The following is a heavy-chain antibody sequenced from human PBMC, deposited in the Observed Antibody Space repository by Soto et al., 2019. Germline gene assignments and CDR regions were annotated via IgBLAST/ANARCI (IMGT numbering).Heavy chain of an antibody. CDR3: ARDQYLSFWYYYGSGSYYNGGSNWFDP. Sequence: ASVKVSCKASGYTFTSYSISWVRQAPGQGLEWMGWISAYNGNTNYAQKLQGRVTMTTDTSTSTAYMELRSLRSDDTAVYYCARDQYLSFWYYYGSGSYYNGGSNWFDPWGQGTLVTVPQ. J-gene: IGHJ5*02. CDR1: GYTFTSYS. CDR2: ISAYNGNT. V-gene: IGHV1-18*01. D-gene: IGHD3-10*01.